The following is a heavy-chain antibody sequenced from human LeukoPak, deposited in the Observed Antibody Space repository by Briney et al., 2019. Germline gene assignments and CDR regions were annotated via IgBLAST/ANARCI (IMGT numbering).Heavy chain of an antibody. Sequence: GGSLRLSCAASGFTFSSYAMSWVRQAPGKGLEWVSAISGSGGSTYYADSVKGRFTISRDNSKNTLYLQMNSLRAEDTAVYYCAKRVDCSSTSCYLAPIYGMEVWGPGTTVTVSS. CDR1: GFTFSSYA. V-gene: IGHV3-23*01. CDR2: ISGSGGST. CDR3: AKRVDCSSTSCYLAPIYGMEV. J-gene: IGHJ6*02. D-gene: IGHD2-2*01.